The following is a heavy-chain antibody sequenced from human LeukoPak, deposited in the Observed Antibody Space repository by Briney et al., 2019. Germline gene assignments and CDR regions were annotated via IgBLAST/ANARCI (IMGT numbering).Heavy chain of an antibody. CDR3: ARAYYYDSSGYQYMGYYFDY. CDR1: GFTFSSYA. D-gene: IGHD3-22*01. CDR2: ISYDGSNK. J-gene: IGHJ4*02. Sequence: GGSLRLSCAASGFTFSSYAMHWVRQAPGKGLEWVAVISYDGSNKYYADSVKGRFTISRDNSKNTVYLQLNSLRPEDTAVYYCARAYYYDSSGYQYMGYYFDYWGQGTLVTVSS. V-gene: IGHV3-30-3*01.